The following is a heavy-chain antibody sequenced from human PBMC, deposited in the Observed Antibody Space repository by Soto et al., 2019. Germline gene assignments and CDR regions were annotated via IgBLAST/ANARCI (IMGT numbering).Heavy chain of an antibody. CDR1: GGYLISGGCS. J-gene: IGHJ4*02. Sequence: SETLSVTCAVAGGYLISGGCSWSWIRQPPGKGLEWIGYIYHSGSTYYNPSLKSRVTISVDRSKNQFSLKLSSVTAADTAVYYCARAGGLGAVAADYWGQGTLVTVSS. V-gene: IGHV4-30-2*01. CDR2: IYHSGST. D-gene: IGHD6-19*01. CDR3: ARAGGLGAVAADY.